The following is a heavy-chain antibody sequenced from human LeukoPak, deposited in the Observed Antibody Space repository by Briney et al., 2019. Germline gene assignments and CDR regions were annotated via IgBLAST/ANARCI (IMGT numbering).Heavy chain of an antibody. CDR3: ANNVDATMARGYYYGMDV. D-gene: IGHD5-18*01. Sequence: SETLSLTCTVSGGSISSTSYYWSWIRQPPGKGLEWIGEINHSGSTNYNPSLKSRVTISVDTSKNQFSLKLSSLTAADTAVYYCANNVDATMARGYYYGMDVWGQGTTVTVSS. CDR2: INHSGST. V-gene: IGHV4-39*07. J-gene: IGHJ6*02. CDR1: GGSISSTSYY.